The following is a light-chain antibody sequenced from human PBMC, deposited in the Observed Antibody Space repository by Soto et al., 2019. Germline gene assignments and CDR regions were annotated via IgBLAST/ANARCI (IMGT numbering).Light chain of an antibody. Sequence: EIFLTQSPDTLSLSPGERATLSCRASQSVSNNYLAWYQQKPGQAPRLLIYGASTRATGIPARFSGSGSGTEFTLTISSLQSEDFAVYYCQQYNNWPLTFGGGTKVDIK. J-gene: IGKJ4*01. CDR2: GAS. V-gene: IGKV3-15*01. CDR3: QQYNNWPLT. CDR1: QSVSNN.